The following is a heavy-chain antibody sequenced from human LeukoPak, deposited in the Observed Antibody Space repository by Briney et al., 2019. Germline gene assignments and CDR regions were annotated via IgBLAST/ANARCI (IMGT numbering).Heavy chain of an antibody. D-gene: IGHD6-19*01. J-gene: IGHJ1*01. CDR2: IYYSGST. CDR1: GGSISSYY. Sequence: SETLSLTCTVSGGSISSYYWSWIRQPPGKGLEWIGYIYYSGSTNYDPSLKSRVTISVDTSKNQFSLKLSSVTAADTAVYYCASTQWLIQYFQHWGQGTLVTVSS. CDR3: ASTQWLIQYFQH. V-gene: IGHV4-59*01.